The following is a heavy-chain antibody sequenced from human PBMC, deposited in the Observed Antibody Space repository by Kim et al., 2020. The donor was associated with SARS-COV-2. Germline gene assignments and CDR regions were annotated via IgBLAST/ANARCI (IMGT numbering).Heavy chain of an antibody. CDR1: GFTFDDYA. D-gene: IGHD2-15*01. J-gene: IGHJ6*02. CDR2: ISCNSGSI. V-gene: IGHV3-9*01. Sequence: GGSLRLSCAASGFTFDDYAMHWVRQAPGKGLEWVSGISCNSGSIDYADSVKGRFTISRDNAKNSLFLQMNSLRAEDTALYYCAKGTVAVVAYGMDVWGQGTTVTVSS. CDR3: AKGTVAVVAYGMDV.